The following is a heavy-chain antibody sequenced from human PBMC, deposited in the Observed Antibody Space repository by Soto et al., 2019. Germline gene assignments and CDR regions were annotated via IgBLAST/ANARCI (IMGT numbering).Heavy chain of an antibody. V-gene: IGHV3-11*01. CDR2: ISSSGSTI. Sequence: GGSLRLSCAASGFTFSDYYMSWIRQAPGKGLEWVSYISSSGSTIYYADSVKGRFTISRDNAKNSLYLQMNSLRAEGTAVYYCARWIDYIWGSYRYTAYYFDYWGQGTLVTVSS. CDR3: ARWIDYIWGSYRYTAYYFDY. CDR1: GFTFSDYY. D-gene: IGHD3-16*02. J-gene: IGHJ4*02.